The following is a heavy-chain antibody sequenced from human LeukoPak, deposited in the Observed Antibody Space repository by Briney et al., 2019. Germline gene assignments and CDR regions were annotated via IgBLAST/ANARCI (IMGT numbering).Heavy chain of an antibody. CDR1: GDSVSSNSAA. CDR3: ARDTYYSSSSGFDY. Sequence: SQTLSLTCAISGDSVSSNSAAWNWIRQSPSRGLEWLGRTYYRSKWYNDYAVPVKSRITINPDTSKNQFPLQLNSVTAADTAVYYCARDTYYSSSSGFDYWGQGTLVTVSS. J-gene: IGHJ4*02. CDR2: TYYRSKWYN. V-gene: IGHV6-1*01. D-gene: IGHD6-6*01.